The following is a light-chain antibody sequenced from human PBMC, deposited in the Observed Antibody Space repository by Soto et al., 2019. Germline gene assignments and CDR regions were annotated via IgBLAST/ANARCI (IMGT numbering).Light chain of an antibody. CDR3: QQRNNWPPSIT. V-gene: IGKV3-11*01. Sequence: ELVLTQSPATLSLSPGERDTHSCRASQSVGGHLAWYQQKPGQAPRLLIYDASDRATGIPARFSGSGSETDFTLTISSLEPDDFAVYYCQQRNNWPPSITFGQGTRLEIK. CDR2: DAS. CDR1: QSVGGH. J-gene: IGKJ5*01.